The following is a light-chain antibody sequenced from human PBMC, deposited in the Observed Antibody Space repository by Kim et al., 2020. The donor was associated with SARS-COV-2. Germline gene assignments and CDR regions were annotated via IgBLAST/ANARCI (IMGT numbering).Light chain of an antibody. V-gene: IGKV3D-20*02. CDR3: QQRGNRPPWT. Sequence: PGERATLSCRASQSVSSNNLAWYQQKPGQAPRLLIYGASSRATGIPDRFSGSGSGTDFILTISRLEPEDFAMYFCQQRGNRPPWTFGQGTKVDIK. CDR2: GAS. CDR1: QSVSSNN. J-gene: IGKJ1*01.